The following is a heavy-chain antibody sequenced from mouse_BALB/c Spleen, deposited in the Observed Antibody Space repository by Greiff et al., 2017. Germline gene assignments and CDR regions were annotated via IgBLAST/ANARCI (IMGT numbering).Heavy chain of an antibody. CDR2: IWGGGST. V-gene: IGHV2-6-5*01. D-gene: IGHD1-1*02. Sequence: VKVVESGPGLVAPSQSLSITCTVSGFSLTDYGVSWIRQPPGKGLEWLGVIWGGGSTYYNSALKSRLSISKDNSKSQVFLKMNSLQTDDTARYYCARGGAWFAYWGQGTLVTVSA. J-gene: IGHJ3*01. CDR1: GFSLTDYG. CDR3: ARGGAWFAY.